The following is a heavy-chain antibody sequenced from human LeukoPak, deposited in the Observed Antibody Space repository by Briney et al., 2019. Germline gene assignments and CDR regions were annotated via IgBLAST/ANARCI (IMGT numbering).Heavy chain of an antibody. CDR3: ARGGKSNGNLLWFGEFSPDY. CDR1: GGSISSYY. CDR2: IYYSGST. V-gene: IGHV4-39*07. D-gene: IGHD3-10*01. Sequence: SETLSLTCTVSGGSISSYYWGWIRQPPGKGLEWIGSIYYSGSTYYNPSLKSRVTISVDTSKNQFSLKLSSVTAADTAVYYCARGGKSNGNLLWFGEFSPDYWGQGTLVTVSS. J-gene: IGHJ4*02.